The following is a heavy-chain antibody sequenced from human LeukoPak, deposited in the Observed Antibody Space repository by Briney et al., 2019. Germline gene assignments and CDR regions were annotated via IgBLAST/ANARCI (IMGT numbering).Heavy chain of an antibody. V-gene: IGHV3-53*01. Sequence: PGGSLRLSCAASGFTVSSNYMSWVRQAPGKGLEWVSVIYSGGSTYYADSVKGRFTISRDHSRNTLYLQMDGLRVEDTAVYYCAKGYADYGADAFDIWGQGTMVTVSS. CDR2: IYSGGST. CDR3: AKGYADYGADAFDI. CDR1: GFTVSSNY. J-gene: IGHJ3*02. D-gene: IGHD4-17*01.